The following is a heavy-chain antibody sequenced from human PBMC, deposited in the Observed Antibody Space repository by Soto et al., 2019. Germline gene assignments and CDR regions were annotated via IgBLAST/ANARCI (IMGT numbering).Heavy chain of an antibody. J-gene: IGHJ5*02. CDR3: AKDWTPGSGSYYP. CDR1: GFTFSSYG. V-gene: IGHV3-30*18. D-gene: IGHD3-10*01. Sequence: GGSLRLSCAASGFTFSSYGMHWVRQAPGKGLEWVAVISYDGSNKYYADSVKGRFTISRDNSKNTLYLQMNSLRAEDTAVYYCAKDWTPGSGSYYPWGQGTQVTVSS. CDR2: ISYDGSNK.